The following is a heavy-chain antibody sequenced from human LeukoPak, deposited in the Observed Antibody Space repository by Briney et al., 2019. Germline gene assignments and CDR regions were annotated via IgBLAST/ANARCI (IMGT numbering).Heavy chain of an antibody. Sequence: GASVTAFSRTAADAFTNNAKRWGSQAPAQGRQWMGWFNPSTGNPTYNPAFTGRVVLSLDTSDSTTSLQLSSLTPADTAVYYCARAFQSLGGLSLPDYWGQGALVTVSS. CDR2: FNPSTGNP. CDR3: ARAFQSLGGLSLPDY. V-gene: IGHV7-4-1*02. CDR1: ADAFTNNA. J-gene: IGHJ4*02. D-gene: IGHD3-16*02.